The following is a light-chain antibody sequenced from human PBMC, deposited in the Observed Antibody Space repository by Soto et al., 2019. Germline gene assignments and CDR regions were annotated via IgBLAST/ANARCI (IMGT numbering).Light chain of an antibody. CDR3: HQHAESPLP. Sequence: EIVLTQSPGTLSLSPGERATLSCRASQSVGNNYLAWYQQKPGQAPRLLIYTASIRATGIPDRFSGSGSGTDFTLTISRLEPEDFAVYYCHQHAESPLPFGGGTKVDIK. CDR1: QSVGNNY. J-gene: IGKJ4*01. CDR2: TAS. V-gene: IGKV3-20*01.